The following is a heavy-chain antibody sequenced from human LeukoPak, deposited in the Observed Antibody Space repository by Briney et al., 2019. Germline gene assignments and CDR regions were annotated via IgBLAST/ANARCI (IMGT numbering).Heavy chain of an antibody. D-gene: IGHD2-15*01. CDR1: GYTFTSYG. V-gene: IGHV1-8*02. CDR3: ARGRVVVAATHWFDP. Sequence: ASVKVSCKASGYTFTSYGINWVRQATGQGLEWMGWMNPNSGNTGYAQKFQGRVTMTRNTSISTAYMELSSLRSEDTAVYYCARGRVVVAATHWFDPWGQGTLVTVSS. CDR2: MNPNSGNT. J-gene: IGHJ5*02.